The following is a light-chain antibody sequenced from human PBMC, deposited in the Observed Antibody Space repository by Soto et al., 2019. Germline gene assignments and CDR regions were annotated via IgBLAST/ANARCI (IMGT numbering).Light chain of an antibody. CDR2: GAS. CDR1: QSVSSSY. J-gene: IGKJ1*01. CDR3: QQYNNWPQT. V-gene: IGKV3D-15*01. Sequence: EIVLTQSPGTLSLSPGERATLSCRASQSVSSSYLAWYQQKPGRALRLLIDGASTRATGIPDRFSGSGSGTEFTLTISSLQSEDFAVYYCQQYNNWPQTFGQGTKVDVK.